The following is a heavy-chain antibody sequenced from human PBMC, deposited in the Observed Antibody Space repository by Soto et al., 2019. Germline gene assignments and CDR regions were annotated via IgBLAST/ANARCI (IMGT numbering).Heavy chain of an antibody. V-gene: IGHV3-48*02. CDR2: ISSSSSTI. Sequence: PVGSLRLSCAASGFTFSSYSMNWVRQAPGKGLEWVSYISSSSSTIYYADSVKGRFTISRDNAKNSLYLQMNSLRDEDTAVYYCARAASYYDSSGAPYYYYGMDVWGQGTTVTVSS. CDR1: GFTFSSYS. J-gene: IGHJ6*02. CDR3: ARAASYYDSSGAPYYYYGMDV. D-gene: IGHD3-22*01.